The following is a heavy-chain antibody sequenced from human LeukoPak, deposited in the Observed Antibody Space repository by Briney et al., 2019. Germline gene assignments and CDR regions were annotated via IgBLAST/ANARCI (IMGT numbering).Heavy chain of an antibody. Sequence: GGSLRLSCAASGCTFSSYWMSWVRQAPGKGLEWVANIKQDGSEKYYVDSVKGRFTISRENAKNSMYLQMNSLRAEDTAVYYCARESNTAMSFDYWGQGTLVTVSS. V-gene: IGHV3-7*01. CDR1: GCTFSSYW. J-gene: IGHJ4*02. CDR3: ARESNTAMSFDY. CDR2: IKQDGSEK. D-gene: IGHD5-18*01.